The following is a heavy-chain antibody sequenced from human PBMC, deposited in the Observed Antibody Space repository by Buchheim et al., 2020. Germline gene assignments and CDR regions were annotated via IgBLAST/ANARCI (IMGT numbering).Heavy chain of an antibody. V-gene: IGHV4-4*02. CDR2: IYHSGST. CDR3: ARDQFYCSSTSCSGYYYYYMDV. CDR1: GGSISSSNW. J-gene: IGHJ6*03. D-gene: IGHD2-2*01. Sequence: QVQLQQWGAGLLKPSGTLSLTCAVSGGSISSSNWWSWVRQPPGRGLEWIGEIYHSGSTNYNPSLKSRVTISVDKSKNQFSLKLRSVTAADTAVYYCARDQFYCSSTSCSGYYYYYMDVWGKGTT.